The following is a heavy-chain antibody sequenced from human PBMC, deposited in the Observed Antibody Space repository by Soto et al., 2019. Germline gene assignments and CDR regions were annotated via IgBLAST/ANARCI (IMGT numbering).Heavy chain of an antibody. V-gene: IGHV3-23*01. CDR2: ITFRGDNT. Sequence: EVQLLESGGGLVPPGGSLRLSCAASGFTFSSYAMSWVRQAPGKGLEWLAGITFRGDNTYYADSVKGRFTLSRDNSRNRLDLQTNSLKVEDTALYYCAKLGTMGVFDNWGQGTLLTVSS. CDR1: GFTFSSYA. CDR3: AKLGTMGVFDN. D-gene: IGHD1-26*01. J-gene: IGHJ4*02.